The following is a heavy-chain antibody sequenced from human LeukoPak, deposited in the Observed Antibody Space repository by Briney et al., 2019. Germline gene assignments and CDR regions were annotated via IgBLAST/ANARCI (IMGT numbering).Heavy chain of an antibody. D-gene: IGHD2-21*02. J-gene: IGHJ4*02. CDR2: INPDSGGT. V-gene: IGHV1-2*02. CDR1: GYTFTAYY. CDR3: ARVTDETGQ. Sequence: ASVKVSCKASGYTFTAYYLHWVRQAPGQGLEWMGWINPDSGGTHYVQKIQGRVTMTRETSISTAYMELSGLSSDDTAVYYCARVTDETGQWGQGTLVTVST.